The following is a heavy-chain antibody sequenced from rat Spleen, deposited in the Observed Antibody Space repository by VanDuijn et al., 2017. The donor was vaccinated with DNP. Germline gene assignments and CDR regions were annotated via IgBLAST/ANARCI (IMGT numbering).Heavy chain of an antibody. CDR3: ATPPGYFDY. V-gene: IGHV5-25*01. D-gene: IGHD3-1*01. CDR2: ISPSGGST. Sequence: EVQLVQSGGGLVQPGRSLKLSCVASGFTFSNYYMAWVRQAPKKGLEWVASISPSGGSTYYRDSVKGRFTISRDNAKSTLYLQMDSLRSEDTATYYCATPPGYFDYWGQGVMVTVSS. CDR1: GFTFSNYY. J-gene: IGHJ2*01.